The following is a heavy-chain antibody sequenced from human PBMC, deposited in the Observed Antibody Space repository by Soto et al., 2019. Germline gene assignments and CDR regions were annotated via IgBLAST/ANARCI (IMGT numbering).Heavy chain of an antibody. CDR3: ARFVAWDIVVLVATPDVRYYYGMDV. CDR1: GYAINSCG. Sequence: ASVKVSCEASGYAINSCGSSWVRQATGQGLEWMGWISAYNGNTNYAQKLQGRVTMTTDTSTSTAYMELRSLRSDDTAVYYCARFVAWDIVVLVATPDVRYYYGMDVWGQGTTVTVSS. D-gene: IGHD2-15*01. J-gene: IGHJ6*02. V-gene: IGHV1-18*01. CDR2: ISAYNGNT.